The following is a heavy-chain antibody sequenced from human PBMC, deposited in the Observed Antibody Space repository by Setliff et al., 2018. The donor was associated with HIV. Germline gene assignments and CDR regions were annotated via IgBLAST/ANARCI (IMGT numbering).Heavy chain of an antibody. V-gene: IGHV4-30-4*08. J-gene: IGHJ4*02. CDR2: IYYSGTT. CDR3: ARVRWVASGWYFVLGYSDY. D-gene: IGHD6-19*01. CDR1: GASISSGYYY. Sequence: SETLSLTCTVSGASISSGYYYWTWIRQPPGQGLEWIGYIYYSGTTYYNPSVTGRVTISVDTSKNQFSLNLASVTAADTAVYYCARVRWVASGWYFVLGYSDYWGPGTLVTVSS.